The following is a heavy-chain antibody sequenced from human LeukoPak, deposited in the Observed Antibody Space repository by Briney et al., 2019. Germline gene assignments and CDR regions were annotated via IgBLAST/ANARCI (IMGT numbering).Heavy chain of an antibody. CDR3: ARARWDRARYFDY. J-gene: IGHJ4*02. D-gene: IGHD1-26*01. V-gene: IGHV1-2*02. Sequence: ASVKVSCKASGYTFTSYYMHWVRQAPGQGLEWMGWINPNSGGTNYAQKFQGRVTMTRDTSISTAYMELSRLRSDDTAVYYCARARWDRARYFDYWGQGTLVTVSS. CDR1: GYTFTSYY. CDR2: INPNSGGT.